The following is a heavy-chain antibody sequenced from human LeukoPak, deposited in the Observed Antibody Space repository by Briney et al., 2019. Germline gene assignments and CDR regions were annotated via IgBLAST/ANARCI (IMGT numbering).Heavy chain of an antibody. CDR3: ARAQSSSWYDPAFDY. V-gene: IGHV3-30*01. J-gene: IGHJ4*02. D-gene: IGHD6-13*01. CDR2: ISYDGSNK. CDR1: GFTFSSYA. Sequence: PGRSLRLSCAASGFTFSSYAMHWVRQAPGEGLEWVAVISYDGSNKYYADSVKGRFTISRDNSKNTLYLQMNSLRAEDTAVYYCARAQSSSWYDPAFDYWGQGTLVTVSS.